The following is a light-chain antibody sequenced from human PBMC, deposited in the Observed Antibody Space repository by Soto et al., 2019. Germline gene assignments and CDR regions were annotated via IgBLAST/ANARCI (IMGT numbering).Light chain of an antibody. V-gene: IGKV1-9*01. CDR2: AAS. CDR3: QQLDSYPFT. Sequence: DIQLTQSPSFLSASVGDRVTITCQASQGISRYLAWYQQKPGKAPMLLIYAASILQSGVPSRFSGTGSGTEFTLTISSLQPEDFASYYCQQLDSYPFTFGPGTKVDIK. CDR1: QGISRY. J-gene: IGKJ3*01.